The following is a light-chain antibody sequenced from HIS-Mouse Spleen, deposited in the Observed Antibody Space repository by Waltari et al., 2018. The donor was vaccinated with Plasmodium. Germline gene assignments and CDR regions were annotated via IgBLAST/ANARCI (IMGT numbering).Light chain of an antibody. CDR3: QQYYSYPYT. CDR1: QGISSY. Sequence: AIRMTPSPSSFSASTGARVTITCRASQGISSYLAWYQQKPGKAPKLLIYAASTLQSGVPSRFSGSGSGTDFTLTISCLQSEDFATYYCQQYYSYPYTFGQGTKRE. V-gene: IGKV1-8*01. CDR2: AAS. J-gene: IGKJ2*01.